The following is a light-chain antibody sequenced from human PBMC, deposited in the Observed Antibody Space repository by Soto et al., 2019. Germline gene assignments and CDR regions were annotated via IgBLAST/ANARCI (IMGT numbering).Light chain of an antibody. CDR1: SGDVGGYNY. CDR2: DVS. CDR3: SSYTSSSTPVV. Sequence: SALTQPASVSGSPGQSITISCTGTSGDVGGYNYVSWYQQHPGKAPKLMIYDVSNRPSGVSNRFSGSKSGNTASLTISGLQAEDEADYYCSSYTSSSTPVVFGGGTKLTVL. J-gene: IGLJ2*01. V-gene: IGLV2-14*01.